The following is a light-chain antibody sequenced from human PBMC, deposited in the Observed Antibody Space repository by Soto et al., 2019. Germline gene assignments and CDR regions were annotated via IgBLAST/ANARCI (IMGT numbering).Light chain of an antibody. CDR3: QQYNNWPFS. CDR1: QGVTTN. V-gene: IGKV3-15*01. Sequence: EIVMTQSPATLSVSPGERATLSCRAGQGVTTNFAWYQQKSGQSPRLLIYDVSIRATGVPARFSGTGSETDFTLTIRGLQSEDSAVYFCQQYNNWPFSFGQGTRVEIK. CDR2: DVS. J-gene: IGKJ5*01.